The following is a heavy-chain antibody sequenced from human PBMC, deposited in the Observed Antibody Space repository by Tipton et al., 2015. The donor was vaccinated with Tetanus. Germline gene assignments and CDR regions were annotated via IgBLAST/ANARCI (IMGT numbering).Heavy chain of an antibody. CDR1: GGSMKSRSYY. CDR3: ARGLCGGDRCYDSGYFSYGMDV. V-gene: IGHV4-31*03. J-gene: IGHJ6*02. D-gene: IGHD2-21*01. CDR2: VYDSGLS. Sequence: TLSLICTVSGGSMKSRSYYWSWIRQLPGKGLEWIGFVYDSGLSFHNPSLRNRVFISVDTSKNNFSLRLTSVTAADTAVYYCARGLCGGDRCYDSGYFSYGMDVWGQGTTVTVSS.